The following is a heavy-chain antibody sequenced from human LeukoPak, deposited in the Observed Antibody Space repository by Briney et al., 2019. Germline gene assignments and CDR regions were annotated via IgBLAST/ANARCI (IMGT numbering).Heavy chain of an antibody. V-gene: IGHV1-24*01. CDR2: FDPEDGET. Sequence: ASVKVSCKVSGYTLTELSMHWVRQAPGKGLEWMGGFDPEDGETIYAQKFQGRVTMTEDTSTDTAYMELSSLRSEDTAVYYCATDRDGGYCSGGSCDYWGQGTLVTVSS. D-gene: IGHD2-15*01. CDR1: GYTLTELS. CDR3: ATDRDGGYCSGGSCDY. J-gene: IGHJ4*02.